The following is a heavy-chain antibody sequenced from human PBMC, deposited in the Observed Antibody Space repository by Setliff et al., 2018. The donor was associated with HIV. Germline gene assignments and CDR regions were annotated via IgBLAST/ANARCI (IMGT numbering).Heavy chain of an antibody. D-gene: IGHD1-26*01. CDR3: TTDEWD. CDR2: IKSKKDGGTT. V-gene: IGHV3-15*01. J-gene: IGHJ4*02. Sequence: LSLTCATSGFNFNEAWMSWVRQAPGKGLECVGRIKSKKDGGTTHYTAPVKGRFTISRDDSKNMVYLEMNSLQTDDTAVYYCTTDEWDWGRGTLVTVSS. CDR1: GFNFNEAW.